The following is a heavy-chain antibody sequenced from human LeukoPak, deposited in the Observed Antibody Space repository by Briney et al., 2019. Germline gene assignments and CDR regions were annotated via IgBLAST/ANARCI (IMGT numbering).Heavy chain of an antibody. V-gene: IGHV4-59*08. J-gene: IGHJ5*02. CDR2: IYYSGST. CDR3: ARLSRRNWFDP. Sequence: SETLSLTCTVSGGSISSHYWSWIRQPPGKGLEWIGYIYYSGSTNYSPSLKSRVTISVDTSKNQFSLKLSSVTAADTAVYYCARLSRRNWFDPWGQGTLVTVSS. CDR1: GGSISSHY.